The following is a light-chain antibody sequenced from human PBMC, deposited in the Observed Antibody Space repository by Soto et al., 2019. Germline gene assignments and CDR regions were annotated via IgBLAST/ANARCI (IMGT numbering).Light chain of an antibody. CDR3: QQYTNWPLT. V-gene: IGKV3-15*01. J-gene: IGKJ4*01. CDR1: QSVSSN. Sequence: EIVMTQSPATLSVPPGERATLSCRASQSVSSNLAWYQQKPGQAPRVLIYAASTRATGIPARFSGSGSGTAFTLTIGSLQPEDFAVYYCQQYTNWPLTFGGGTKVEIK. CDR2: AAS.